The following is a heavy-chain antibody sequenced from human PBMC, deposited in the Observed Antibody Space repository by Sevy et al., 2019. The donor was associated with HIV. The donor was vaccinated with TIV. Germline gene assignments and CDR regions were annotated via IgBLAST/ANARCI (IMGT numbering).Heavy chain of an antibody. D-gene: IGHD5-18*01. J-gene: IGHJ4*01. CDR2: FNPNNDDS. CDR3: TRDDIYSHPWEFDW. Sequence: ASVKVSCKASGFTFSDYYMHWVRQAPGQGLEWMGWFNPNNDDSRSAQKFQGRVTLTGDMSISTAYMELTSLRSDDTAIYFCTRDDIYSHPWEFDWWGHGALVTVSS. V-gene: IGHV1-2*02. CDR1: GFTFSDYY.